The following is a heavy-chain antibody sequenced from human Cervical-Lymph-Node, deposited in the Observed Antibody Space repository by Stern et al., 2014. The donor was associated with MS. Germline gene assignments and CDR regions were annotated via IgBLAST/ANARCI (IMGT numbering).Heavy chain of an antibody. CDR3: ARHGDTSFVY. CDR2: IYYIGTT. CDR1: GGSIINYY. Sequence: QVQLQESGPGLVQPSETLSLTCTVSGGSIINYYWSCIWQPPGKGLEWIGYIYYIGTTNYNPSLKSRVTISVDTSKNQFSLRLSSVSVADTAVYYCARHGDTSFVYWGQGTLVTISS. D-gene: IGHD2-21*02. J-gene: IGHJ4*02. V-gene: IGHV4-59*08.